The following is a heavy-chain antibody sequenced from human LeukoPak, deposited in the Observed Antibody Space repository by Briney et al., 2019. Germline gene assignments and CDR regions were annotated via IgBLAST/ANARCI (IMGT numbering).Heavy chain of an antibody. CDR1: GFTFSDYY. CDR3: ARVREPAYSSGYYSLYYYYYYMDV. D-gene: IGHD3-22*01. V-gene: IGHV3-11*01. Sequence: GGSLRLSCAASGFTFSDYYMSWIRQAPGKGLEWVSYISSSGSTIYYADSVKGRFTISRDNAKNSLYLQMNSLRAEDTAVYYCARVREPAYSSGYYSLYYYYYYMDVWGKGTTVTVSS. J-gene: IGHJ6*03. CDR2: ISSSGSTI.